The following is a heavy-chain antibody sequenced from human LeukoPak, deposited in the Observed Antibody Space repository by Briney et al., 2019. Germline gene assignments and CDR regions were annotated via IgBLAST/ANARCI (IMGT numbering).Heavy chain of an antibody. V-gene: IGHV4-59*01. J-gene: IGHJ6*02. D-gene: IGHD1-26*01. CDR1: GGSISSYY. Sequence: SETLSLTCTVSGGSISSYYWSWIRRPPGKGLEWIGYIYYSGSTNYNPSLKSRVTISVDTSKNQFSLKLSSVTAADTAVYYCARGGTVRNGMDVWGQGTTVTVSS. CDR2: IYYSGST. CDR3: ARGGTVRNGMDV.